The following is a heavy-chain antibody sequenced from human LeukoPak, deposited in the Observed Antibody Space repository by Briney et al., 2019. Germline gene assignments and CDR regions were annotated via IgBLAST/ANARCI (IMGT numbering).Heavy chain of an antibody. CDR2: IWYDGSNK. D-gene: IGHD3-22*01. CDR3: ARGQEYYYDSSAYSKFDY. CDR1: GFTFNNYG. V-gene: IGHV3-33*01. Sequence: GGSLRLSCAASGFTFNNYGMHWVRQAPGKGLEWVAAIWYDGSNKYYADSVKGRFTISRDNSKNTLYLQMNSLRAEDTALYYCARGQEYYYDSSAYSKFDYWGQGTLVTVSS. J-gene: IGHJ4*02.